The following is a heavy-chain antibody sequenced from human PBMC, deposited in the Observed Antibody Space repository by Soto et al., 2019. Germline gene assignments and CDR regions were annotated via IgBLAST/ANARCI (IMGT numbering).Heavy chain of an antibody. CDR3: ARANWFFDY. V-gene: IGHV4-61*08. CDR2: IYYSGST. Sequence: SETLSLTCTVSGGSISSGEYYWSWIRQPPGQGLEWIGYIYYSGSTNYNPSLKSRVTMSVDTSKNQFSLKLSSLTAADTAIYYCARANWFFDYWGQGTLVTVSS. CDR1: GGSISSGEYY. J-gene: IGHJ4*02. D-gene: IGHD7-27*01.